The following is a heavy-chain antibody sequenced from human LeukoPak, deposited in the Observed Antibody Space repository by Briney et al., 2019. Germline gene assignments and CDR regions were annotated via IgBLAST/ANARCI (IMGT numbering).Heavy chain of an antibody. D-gene: IGHD6-19*01. CDR1: GFTVSDNY. V-gene: IGHV3-53*01. J-gene: IGHJ4*02. Sequence: GGSLRLSCAASGFTVSDNYMSWVRQAPGKGLEWASIIYGGGSTYYADSVKGRFTISRDNSKNTLYLQMNSLRPEDTAVYYCAIVWLDTSGWYHFDYWGQGTLVTVSS. CDR2: IYGGGST. CDR3: AIVWLDTSGWYHFDY.